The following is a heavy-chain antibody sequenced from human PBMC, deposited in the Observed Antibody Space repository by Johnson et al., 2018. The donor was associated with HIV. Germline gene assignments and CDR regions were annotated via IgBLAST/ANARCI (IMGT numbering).Heavy chain of an antibody. D-gene: IGHD3-10*01. CDR1: GFPTDDYG. J-gene: IGHJ3*02. Sequence: VQLVESGGGVVRPGGSRQLSCAASGFPTDDYGMSWVRQAAGKGLEWVSSRNWKGGRTNSADAVKGRFNIARDNAKNSLYLQMNSLRVEDTAVYYCARGLRSGLIIGGAFDIWGQGTMVTVSS. CDR2: RNWKGGRT. CDR3: ARGLRSGLIIGGAFDI. V-gene: IGHV3-20*04.